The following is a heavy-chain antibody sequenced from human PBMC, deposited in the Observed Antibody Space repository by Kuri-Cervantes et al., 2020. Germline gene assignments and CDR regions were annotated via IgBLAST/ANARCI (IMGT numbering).Heavy chain of an antibody. CDR2: IWYDGSNK. D-gene: IGHD3-3*01. CDR3: ATRNDDLWG. Sequence: GESLKISCAASGFTFSSYAMHWVRQAPGKGLEWVAVIWYDGSNKCYADSVKGRFTISRDNSKNTLDLQMNSLRAEDTAVYYCATRNDDLWGWGQGTLVTVSS. V-gene: IGHV3-33*08. CDR1: GFTFSSYA. J-gene: IGHJ4*02.